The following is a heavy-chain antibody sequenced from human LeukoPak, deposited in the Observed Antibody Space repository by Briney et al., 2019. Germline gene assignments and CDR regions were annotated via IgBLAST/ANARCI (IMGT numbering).Heavy chain of an antibody. D-gene: IGHD3-3*01. J-gene: IGHJ3*02. V-gene: IGHV3-21*01. CDR2: ISSSSSYI. CDR1: GFTFSSYS. CDR3: ARDTPPTDYAFDI. Sequence: NPGGSLRLSCAASGFTFSSYSMNWVRQAPGKGLEWVSSISSSSSYIYYADSVKGRFTISRDNAKNSLYLQMNSLRAEDTAVYYCARDTPPTDYAFDIWGQGTMVTVSS.